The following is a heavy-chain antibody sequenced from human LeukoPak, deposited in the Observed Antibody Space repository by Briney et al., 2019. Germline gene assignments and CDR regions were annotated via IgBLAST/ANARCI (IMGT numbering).Heavy chain of an antibody. J-gene: IGHJ6*02. V-gene: IGHV1-18*04. CDR3: ARDLAALPNYYYYGMDV. Sequence: ASVKVSCKASGYTFTGYYMHWVRQAPGQGLEWMGWISAYNGNTNYAQKLQGRVTMTTDTSTSTAYMELRSLRSDDTAVYYCARDLAALPNYYYYGMDVWGQGTTVTVSS. CDR1: GYTFTGYY. D-gene: IGHD6-6*01. CDR2: ISAYNGNT.